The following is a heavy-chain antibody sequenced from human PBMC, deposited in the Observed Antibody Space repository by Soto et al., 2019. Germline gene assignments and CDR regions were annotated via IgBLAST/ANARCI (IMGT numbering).Heavy chain of an antibody. V-gene: IGHV4-30-4*02. Sequence: SETLSLTCTVSGGSISSGDYYWSWIRQPPGKGLEWIGYIYYSGSTFYNPSLKSRLTISVDTSKNQFYLKLTSVTAADTAIYYRATRFYSSGVLFDYWGPGTQVTVSS. CDR3: ATRFYSSGVLFDY. J-gene: IGHJ4*02. CDR2: IYYSGST. CDR1: GGSISSGDYY. D-gene: IGHD3-10*01.